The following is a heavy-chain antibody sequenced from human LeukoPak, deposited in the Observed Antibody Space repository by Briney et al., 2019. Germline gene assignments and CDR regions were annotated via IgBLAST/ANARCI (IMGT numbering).Heavy chain of an antibody. D-gene: IGHD1-26*01. CDR2: ISGSGGST. J-gene: IGHJ4*02. Sequence: GGSLRLSCAASGFTFSSYGMIWLRQAPGKGLEWVSAISGSGGSTYYADSVKGRFTISRDNSKNTLYLQMNSLRAEDTAVYYCANSLTRGSYVLDYWGQGTLVTVSS. CDR1: GFTFSSYG. V-gene: IGHV3-23*01. CDR3: ANSLTRGSYVLDY.